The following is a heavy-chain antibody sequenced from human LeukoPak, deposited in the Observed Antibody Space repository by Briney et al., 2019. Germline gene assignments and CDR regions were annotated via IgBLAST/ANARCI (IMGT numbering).Heavy chain of an antibody. CDR1: GFTFSSYW. J-gene: IGHJ4*02. CDR3: ATKSGNYYNY. CDR2: IRQDGSEK. V-gene: IGHV3-7*03. Sequence: GGSLRLSYAASGFTFSSYWMTWVRQAPGKGLEWVASIRQDGSEKYYVDSVKGRFTISRDNAKKSLYLQINSLRTEDAAVYYCATKSGNYYNYWGRGSLVTVSS. D-gene: IGHD1-26*01.